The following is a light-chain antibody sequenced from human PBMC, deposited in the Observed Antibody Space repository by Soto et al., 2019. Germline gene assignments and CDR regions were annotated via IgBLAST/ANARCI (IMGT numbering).Light chain of an antibody. CDR2: DVS. Sequence: QSALTQPASVSGSPGQSITISCTGTSSDVGGYNYVSWYQQHPGKAPKLMIYDVSNRPSGVSNRFSGSKSGNTASLTISGLDAEDEADYYCSSYTSSRTLLFGGGTQLTVL. CDR1: SSDVGGYNY. J-gene: IGLJ2*01. CDR3: SSYTSSRTLL. V-gene: IGLV2-14*01.